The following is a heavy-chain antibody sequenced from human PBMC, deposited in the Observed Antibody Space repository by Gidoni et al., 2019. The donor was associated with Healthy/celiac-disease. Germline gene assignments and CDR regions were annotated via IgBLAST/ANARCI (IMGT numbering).Heavy chain of an antibody. V-gene: IGHV1-2*02. CDR1: GYTFTGYY. CDR2: INPNSGGT. CDR3: ARGGGQVGATTFWYFDL. Sequence: QVQLVQSGAEVKKPGASVKVSCTASGYTFTGYYMHWVRQAPGQGLEWMGWINPNSGGTNYAQKFQVRVTMTRDTFISTAYMELSRLRSDDTAVYYCARGGGQVGATTFWYFDLWGRGTLVTVSS. D-gene: IGHD1-26*01. J-gene: IGHJ2*01.